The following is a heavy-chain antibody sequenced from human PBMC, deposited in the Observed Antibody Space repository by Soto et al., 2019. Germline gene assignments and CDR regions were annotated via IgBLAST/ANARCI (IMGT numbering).Heavy chain of an antibody. J-gene: IGHJ4*02. V-gene: IGHV3-30*18. CDR1: GFTFSDYG. CDR3: AKVGKGWDSFDY. CDR2: ISCDGSKK. D-gene: IGHD6-13*01. Sequence: QVQVVESGGSVVQPGRSLRLSGAASGFTFSDYGMHWVRQAPGKGLEWVAVISCDGSKKYYADSVKGRFTTSRDNSKNTLYLQMNILRPEDTAVYYCAKVGKGWDSFDYWGQGTLVTVSS.